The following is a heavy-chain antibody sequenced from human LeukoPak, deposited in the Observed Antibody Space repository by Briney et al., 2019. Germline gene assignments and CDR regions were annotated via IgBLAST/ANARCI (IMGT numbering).Heavy chain of an antibody. CDR1: GFTFRSYG. CDR3: ARDPATVMVVTDMDGFDI. J-gene: IGHJ3*02. D-gene: IGHD2-21*02. CDR2: ISSDGSNK. Sequence: GRSLRLSRAASGFTFRSYGMHWVRQAPGKGLEWVAVISSDGSNKYFADSVKGRFTISRDNAKNSLYLQMNSLRTEDTAVYYCARDPATVMVVTDMDGFDIWGQGTLVTVSS. V-gene: IGHV3-33*05.